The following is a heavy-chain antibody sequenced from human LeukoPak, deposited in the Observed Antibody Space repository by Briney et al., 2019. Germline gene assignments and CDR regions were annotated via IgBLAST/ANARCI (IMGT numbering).Heavy chain of an antibody. CDR3: AKDVGKWESLHFFDY. V-gene: IGHV3-23*01. J-gene: IGHJ4*02. CDR1: GFTFSSYT. D-gene: IGHD1-26*01. CDR2: ISGSGAST. Sequence: GGSLTLSCAASGFTFSSYTMNWFRQAPGKGLEWISGISGSGASTYYADSVTGRFTISRDNSRNTLYLQMNSLRGDDTAVYYCAKDVGKWESLHFFDYWGQGTLVTVSS.